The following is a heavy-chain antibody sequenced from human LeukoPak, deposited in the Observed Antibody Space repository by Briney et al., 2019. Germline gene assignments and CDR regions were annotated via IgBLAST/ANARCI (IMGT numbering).Heavy chain of an antibody. J-gene: IGHJ6*03. V-gene: IGHV4-39*07. D-gene: IGHD3-22*01. Sequence: PSETLSLTCTVSGGSISSSSYYWGWIRQPPGKGLEWIGSIYYSGSTYYNPSLKSRVTISVDTSKNQFSLKLSSVTAADTAVYYCARDNYYDSSGYYYFLFRGTRYMDVWGKGTTVTVSS. CDR3: ARDNYYDSSGYYYFLFRGTRYMDV. CDR2: IYYSGST. CDR1: GGSISSSSYY.